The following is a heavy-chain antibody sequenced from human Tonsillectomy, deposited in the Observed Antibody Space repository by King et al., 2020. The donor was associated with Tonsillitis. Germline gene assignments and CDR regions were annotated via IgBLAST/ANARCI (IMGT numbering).Heavy chain of an antibody. CDR2: MNRDGSST. J-gene: IGHJ4*02. Sequence: VQLVESGGGLVQPGGSLRLSCAASGFTFSSYWMHWVRQAPGKGLVWVSRMNRDGSSTGCAASVKGRLTISRDNAKNTLYLQMNSLGAEDTAVYYCARGEGFEADYWGQGTLVTVSS. D-gene: IGHD3-10*01. CDR3: ARGEGFEADY. V-gene: IGHV3-74*02. CDR1: GFTFSSYW.